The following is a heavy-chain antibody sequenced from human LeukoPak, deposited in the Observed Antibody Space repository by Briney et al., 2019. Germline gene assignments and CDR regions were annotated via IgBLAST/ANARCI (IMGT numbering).Heavy chain of an antibody. D-gene: IGHD3-3*01. Sequence: WVSAISGSGGSTYYADSVKGRFTISRDNSKNTLYLQMNSLRAEDTAVYYCAKGGHYEWFDPWGQGTLVTVSS. CDR2: ISGSGGST. J-gene: IGHJ5*02. CDR3: AKGGHYEWFDP. V-gene: IGHV3-23*01.